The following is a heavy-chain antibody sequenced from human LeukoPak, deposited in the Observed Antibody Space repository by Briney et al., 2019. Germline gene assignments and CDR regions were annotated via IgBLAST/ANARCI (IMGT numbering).Heavy chain of an antibody. CDR3: AKRPVRGDA. D-gene: IGHD5-24*01. CDR1: GFTFNNFA. V-gene: IGHV3-23*01. J-gene: IGHJ5*02. CDR2: ISGSGGTT. Sequence: GGPLRLSCAASGFTFNNFAMNWVRQAPGEGLEWVSGISGSGGTTYYADSVQGRFTISRDNSNNTLYLQMNSLRAEDTAVYYCAKRPVRGDAWGQGTLVTVYS.